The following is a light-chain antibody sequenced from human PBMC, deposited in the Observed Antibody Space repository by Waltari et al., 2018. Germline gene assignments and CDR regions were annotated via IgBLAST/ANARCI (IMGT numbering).Light chain of an antibody. CDR3: SSYGGRDTLL. CDR1: DGDLGTFYF. Sequence: QSALTQPPSASGSPGQSVTISCTGADGDLGTFYFVPWYQQHAGKAPTLLIYEFSKRPSVVSDRFSVSKSGNTASLTVSGLQSEDEAHYHCSSYGGRDTLLFGGGTYLTVL. V-gene: IGLV2-8*01. CDR2: EFS. J-gene: IGLJ3*02.